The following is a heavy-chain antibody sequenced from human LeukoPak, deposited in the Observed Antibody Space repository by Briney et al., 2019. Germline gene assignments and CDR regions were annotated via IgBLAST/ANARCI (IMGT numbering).Heavy chain of an antibody. CDR3: ARGLNILDY. CDR1: GGSLSGNY. V-gene: IGHV4-34*01. J-gene: IGHJ4*02. Sequence: SETLSLTCAVHGGSLSGNYWNWIRQPPGKGLQWIGQGTHDGVTTYNPSLKSRVTISVDTPRNQVSLKVTSLTAADTAVYYCARGLNILDYWGQGTLVTVSS. CDR2: GTHDGVT.